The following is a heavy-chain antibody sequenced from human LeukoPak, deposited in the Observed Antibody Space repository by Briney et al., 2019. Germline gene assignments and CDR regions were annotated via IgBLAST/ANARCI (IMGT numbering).Heavy chain of an antibody. CDR3: AREDSGSTRPYYYYYYMDV. Sequence: ASVKVSCKASGGTFSSYAISWVRQAPGQGLEWMGGIIPIFGTANYAQKFQGRVTITADESTSTAYMELSSLRSEDTAVYYCAREDSGSTRPYYYYYYMDVWGKGTTVTVSS. CDR2: IIPIFGTA. CDR1: GGTFSSYA. D-gene: IGHD1-26*01. J-gene: IGHJ6*03. V-gene: IGHV1-69*13.